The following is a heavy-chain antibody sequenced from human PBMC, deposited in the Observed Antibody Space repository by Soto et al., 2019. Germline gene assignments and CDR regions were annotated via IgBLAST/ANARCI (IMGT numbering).Heavy chain of an antibody. Sequence: GGSLRLSCAASGFTFSNAWMSWVRQAPGKGLEWVGRIKSKTDGGTTDYAAPVKGRFTISRDDSKNTLYLQMNSLKTEDTAVYYCTTDSTMGADAFDIWGQGTMVTVSS. V-gene: IGHV3-15*01. J-gene: IGHJ3*02. CDR3: TTDSTMGADAFDI. CDR2: IKSKTDGGTT. D-gene: IGHD3-10*01. CDR1: GFTFSNAW.